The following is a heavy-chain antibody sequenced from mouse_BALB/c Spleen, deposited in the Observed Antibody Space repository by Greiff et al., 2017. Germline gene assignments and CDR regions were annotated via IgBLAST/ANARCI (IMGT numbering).Heavy chain of an antibody. CDR2: IWAGGST. CDR1: GFSLTSYG. D-gene: IGHD2-2*01. CDR3: ARDREGYDYAMDY. J-gene: IGHJ4*01. Sequence: VKLVESGPGLVAPSQSLSITCTVSGFSLTSYGVHWVRQPPGKGLEWLGVIWAGGSTNYNSALMSRLSISKDNSKSQVFLKMNSLQTDDTAMYYCARDREGYDYAMDYWGQGTSVTVSS. V-gene: IGHV2-9*02.